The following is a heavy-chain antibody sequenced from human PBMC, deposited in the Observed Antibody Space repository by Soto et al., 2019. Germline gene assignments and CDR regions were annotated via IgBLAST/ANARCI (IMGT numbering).Heavy chain of an antibody. CDR3: ARALVVVAATPKNWFDP. CDR2: INAGNGNT. J-gene: IGHJ5*02. D-gene: IGHD2-15*01. Sequence: QVQLVQSGAEVKKPGASVKVSCKASGYTFTSYAMHWVRQAPGQRLEWMGWINAGNGNTKYSQKLQGRVTITRDTSARTAYMELSSLRSEDTAVYYCARALVVVAATPKNWFDPWGQGTLVTVSS. V-gene: IGHV1-3*01. CDR1: GYTFTSYA.